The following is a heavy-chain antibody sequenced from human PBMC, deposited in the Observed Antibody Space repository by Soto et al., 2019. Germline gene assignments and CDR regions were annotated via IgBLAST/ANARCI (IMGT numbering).Heavy chain of an antibody. J-gene: IGHJ4*02. CDR2: ISAYNGNT. CDR3: ARDQVMEWELLRGTFDY. V-gene: IGHV1-18*01. Sequence: QVQLVQSGAEVKKPGASVKVSCKASGYTCTSYGISWVRQAPGQGLEWMGWISAYNGNTNYAQKLQGRVTMTTDTSTSTAYMELRSLRSDDTAVYYCARDQVMEWELLRGTFDYWGQGTLVTVSS. CDR1: GYTCTSYG. D-gene: IGHD1-26*01.